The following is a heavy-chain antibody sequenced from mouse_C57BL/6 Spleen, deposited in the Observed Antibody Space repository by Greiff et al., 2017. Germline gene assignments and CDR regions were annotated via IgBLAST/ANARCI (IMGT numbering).Heavy chain of an antibody. J-gene: IGHJ4*01. CDR1: GYTFTSYT. Sequence: VQLKESGAELARPGASVKMSCKASGYTFTSYTLHWVKQRPGQGLEWIGYINPSSGYTKYNQKFKDKATLTADKSSSTAYMQLSSLTSEDSAVYYCARDYGRDYWGQGTSVTVSS. CDR2: INPSSGYT. CDR3: ARDYGRDY. V-gene: IGHV1-4*01.